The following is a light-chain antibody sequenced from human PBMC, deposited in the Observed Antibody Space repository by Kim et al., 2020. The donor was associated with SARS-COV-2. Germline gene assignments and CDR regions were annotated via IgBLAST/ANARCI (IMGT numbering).Light chain of an antibody. CDR3: CSYTSSSTWV. J-gene: IGLJ1*01. CDR2: DDN. Sequence: GQSITISCAGTSRDVDGYDSVSWYQQHPGKAPKIMILDDNKRPSGVSNRFSGSKSDNAASLTISGLQAEDEADYYCCSYTSSSTWVFGTGTKVTVL. CDR1: SRDVDGYDS. V-gene: IGLV2-14*03.